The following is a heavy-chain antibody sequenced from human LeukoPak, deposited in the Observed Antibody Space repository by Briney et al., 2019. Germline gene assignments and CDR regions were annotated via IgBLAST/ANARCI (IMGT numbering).Heavy chain of an antibody. D-gene: IGHD2-8*01. CDR2: IYYAGNT. J-gene: IGHJ6*03. CDR3: ARIGNNVGYYYYYFMDV. V-gene: IGHV4-39*07. Sequence: SETLSLTCSVSGGSVSHSSYYWAWIRQSPGKGLEWIATIYYAGNTHYNPSLRSRVTISMDMSKNHFSLKLSSVTAADTAVHYCARIGNNVGYYYYYFMDVWGKGTTVTVSS. CDR1: GGSVSHSSYY.